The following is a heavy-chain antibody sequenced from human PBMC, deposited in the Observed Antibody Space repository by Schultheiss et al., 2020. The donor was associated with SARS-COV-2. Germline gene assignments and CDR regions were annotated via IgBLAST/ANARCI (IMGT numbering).Heavy chain of an antibody. Sequence: GESLKISCAASGFTFSSYGMHWVRQAPGKGLEWVAVIWYDGSNKYYADSVKGRFTISRDNSKNTLYLQMNSLRAEDTAVYYCARVPSSSWFRAADYWGQGTLVTVSS. CDR3: ARVPSSSWFRAADY. J-gene: IGHJ4*02. CDR1: GFTFSSYG. CDR2: IWYDGSNK. V-gene: IGHV3-33*01. D-gene: IGHD6-13*01.